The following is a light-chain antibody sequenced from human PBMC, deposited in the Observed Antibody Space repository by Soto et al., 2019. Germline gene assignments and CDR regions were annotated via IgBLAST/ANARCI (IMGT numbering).Light chain of an antibody. CDR2: DNN. Sequence: QSVLTQPPSASATPGQRVTISCSGSSSNIGNNYVSWYQQLPGTAPKLLIYDNNKRPSGIPDRFSGSKSGTSATLGITGLQTGDEADYYCGTWDSSLSAGLFGGGTKLTVL. CDR1: SSNIGNNY. J-gene: IGLJ3*02. CDR3: GTWDSSLSAGL. V-gene: IGLV1-51*01.